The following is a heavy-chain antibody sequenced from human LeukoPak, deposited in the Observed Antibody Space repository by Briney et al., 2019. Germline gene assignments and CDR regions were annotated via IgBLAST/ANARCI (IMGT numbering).Heavy chain of an antibody. CDR3: ARVGSGLNLYYFDY. Sequence: SETLSLTCTVSGGSISSSSYYWGWIRQPPGKGLEWIGSIYYSGSTYYNPSLKSRVTISVDTSKNQFSLRLSSVTAADTAVYFCARVGSGLNLYYFDYWGQGILVTVSS. J-gene: IGHJ4*02. D-gene: IGHD3-3*01. CDR1: GGSISSSSYY. CDR2: IYYSGST. V-gene: IGHV4-39*07.